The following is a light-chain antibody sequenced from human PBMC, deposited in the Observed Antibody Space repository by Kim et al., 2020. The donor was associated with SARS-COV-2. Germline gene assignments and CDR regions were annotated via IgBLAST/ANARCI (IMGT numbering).Light chain of an antibody. CDR2: GAS. Sequence: SPGEKANLVWQGSQDIRRQKVALYQARTGPASRLLIYGASSRATGMPDRFSGSGSGTDFTLTISRLEPEDFAVYYCQQYGSSLLTFGGGTKVDIK. V-gene: IGKV3-20*01. CDR3: QQYGSSLLT. CDR1: QDIRRQK. J-gene: IGKJ4*01.